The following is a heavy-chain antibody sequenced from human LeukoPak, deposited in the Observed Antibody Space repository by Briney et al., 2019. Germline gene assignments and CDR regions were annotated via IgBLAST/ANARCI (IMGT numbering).Heavy chain of an antibody. Sequence: GGSLRLSCAASGFTFSSYAMSWVRQAPGKGLEWVAVISYDGSNKYYADSVKGRFTISRDNSKNTLYLQMNSLRAEDTAVYYCAKDVTLYTTSYYFDYWGQGTLVTVSS. CDR3: AKDVTLYTTSYYFDY. V-gene: IGHV3-30*18. D-gene: IGHD6-6*01. CDR2: ISYDGSNK. J-gene: IGHJ4*02. CDR1: GFTFSSYA.